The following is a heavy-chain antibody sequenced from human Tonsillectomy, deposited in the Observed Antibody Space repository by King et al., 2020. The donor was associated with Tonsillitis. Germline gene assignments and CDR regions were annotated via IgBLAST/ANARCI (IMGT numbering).Heavy chain of an antibody. CDR2: INPNSGGT. Sequence: VQLVESGAEVKKPGASVKVSCKASGYTFTGYYMHWVRQAPGQGLVWMGWINPNSGGTNYAQKFQGSVTMTRDTSISTAYMELSRLTSDDTAVYYCVRGRGGIHYDSGGFSFWGQGTLVIVSS. D-gene: IGHD3-22*01. CDR3: VRGRGGIHYDSGGFSF. J-gene: IGHJ4*02. CDR1: GYTFTGYY. V-gene: IGHV1-2*02.